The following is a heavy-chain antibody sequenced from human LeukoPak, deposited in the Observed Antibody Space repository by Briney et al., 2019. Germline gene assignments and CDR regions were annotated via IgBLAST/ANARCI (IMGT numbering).Heavy chain of an antibody. J-gene: IGHJ3*02. CDR3: ARDPEILRYFDWDNPGLAFDI. CDR1: GFTFATYS. CDR2: IFGSASKI. V-gene: IGHV3-23*01. D-gene: IGHD3-9*01. Sequence: GGSLRLSCTTSGFTFATYSMSWVRQAPGQGLEWVASIFGSASKIYHADSVKGRFTVSRDNSKNTLYLQMNSLRAEDTAVYYCARDPEILRYFDWDNPGLAFDIWGQGTMVTVSS.